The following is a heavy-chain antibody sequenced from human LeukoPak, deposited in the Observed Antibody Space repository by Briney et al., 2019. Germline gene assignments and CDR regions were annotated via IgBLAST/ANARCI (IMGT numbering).Heavy chain of an antibody. CDR3: ARDTMATIPNWFDP. V-gene: IGHV3-48*02. J-gene: IGHJ5*02. CDR2: ISSSSSTI. D-gene: IGHD5-24*01. CDR1: GFTFSSYS. Sequence: GGSLRLSCAASGFTFSSYSMNWVRQAPGKGLEWVSYISSSSSTIYYADSVKGRFTISRDSAKNSLYLQMNSLRDEDTAVYYCARDTMATIPNWFDPWGQGTLVTVSS.